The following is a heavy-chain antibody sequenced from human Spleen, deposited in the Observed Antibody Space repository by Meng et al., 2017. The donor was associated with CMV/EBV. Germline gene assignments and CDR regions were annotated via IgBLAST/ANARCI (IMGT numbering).Heavy chain of an antibody. V-gene: IGHV1-8*01. J-gene: IGHJ5*02. CDR1: GYTFTSYT. CDR3: ARSSSSSYYNWFDP. Sequence: ASVKVSCKAIGYTFTSYTISWVRQAPGQGLEWMGRISAYNGNTDYAQKFQGRVTMTRNTSISTAYMELSSLRSEDTAVYYCARSSSSSYYNWFDPWGQGTLVTVSS. D-gene: IGHD6-6*01. CDR2: ISAYNGNT.